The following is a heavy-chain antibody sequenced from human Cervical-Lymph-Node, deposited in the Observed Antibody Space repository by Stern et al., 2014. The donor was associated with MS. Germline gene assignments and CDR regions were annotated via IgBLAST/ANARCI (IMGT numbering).Heavy chain of an antibody. J-gene: IGHJ4*02. CDR3: ARVKPAAILDY. Sequence: QDQLVQSGSEVKKPGASVKVSCKASGYTFTRNAMNWVRQAPGQRLEWMGLINTNTGNATYAQGFTGRFVFSLDTSVSTAYLQISSLKADDTAIYYCARVKPAAILDYWGQGTLVAVSS. D-gene: IGHD2-2*01. CDR2: INTNTGNA. CDR1: GYTFTRNA. V-gene: IGHV7-4-1*02.